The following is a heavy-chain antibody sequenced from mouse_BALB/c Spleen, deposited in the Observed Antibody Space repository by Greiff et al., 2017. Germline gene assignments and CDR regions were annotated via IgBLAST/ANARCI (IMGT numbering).Heavy chain of an antibody. V-gene: IGHV1-39*01. D-gene: IGHD3-1*01. CDR1: GYSFTGYN. J-gene: IGHJ2*01. Sequence: EVHLVESGPELEKPGASVKISCKASGYSFTGYNMNWVKQSNGKSLEWIGNIDPYYGGTSYNQKFKGKATLTVDKSSSTAYMQLKSLTSEDSAVYYCARGALGLNYLDYWGQGTTLTVSS. CDR3: ARGALGLNYLDY. CDR2: IDPYYGGT.